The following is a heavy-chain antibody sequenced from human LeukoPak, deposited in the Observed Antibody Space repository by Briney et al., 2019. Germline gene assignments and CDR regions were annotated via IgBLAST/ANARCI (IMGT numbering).Heavy chain of an antibody. J-gene: IGHJ6*02. Sequence: GGSLRLSCAASGFTFSSNGMNWVRQAPGKGLEWVSYISATGGTIYYADSVKGRFTISRDNAKNSLYLQMNNLRADDTAVYYCARGHYGLDVWGQGTTVTVSS. CDR3: ARGHYGLDV. CDR2: ISATGGTI. V-gene: IGHV3-48*04. CDR1: GFTFSSNG.